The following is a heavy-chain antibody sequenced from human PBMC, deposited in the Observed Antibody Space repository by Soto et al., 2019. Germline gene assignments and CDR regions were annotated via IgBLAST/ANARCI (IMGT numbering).Heavy chain of an antibody. V-gene: IGHV1-69*08. CDR1: GGTFSSYT. Sequence: QVQLVQSGAEVKKPGSSVKVSCKASGGTFSSYTISWVRQAPGQGLEWMGRIIPILGIANYAQKFQGRVTITADKSTSTAYMELSSLRSEDTAVYYCARERSSRFGELFYFDYWGQGTLVTVSS. CDR2: IIPILGIA. CDR3: ARERSSRFGELFYFDY. J-gene: IGHJ4*02. D-gene: IGHD3-10*01.